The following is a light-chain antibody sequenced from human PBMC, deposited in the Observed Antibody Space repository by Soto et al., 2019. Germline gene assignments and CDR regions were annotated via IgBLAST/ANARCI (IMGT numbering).Light chain of an antibody. CDR3: QQYDIWLNT. Sequence: VLTKSPGTLSLSPGERATVSCRASQSVSSTSSLAWYQQKPGQAPRLLIYGASTRAAGVPGRFSGSGSGTEFTLTVSSLLSEDFALYYCQQYDIWLNTFGQGT. CDR2: GAS. J-gene: IGKJ5*01. V-gene: IGKV3-15*01. CDR1: QSVSST.